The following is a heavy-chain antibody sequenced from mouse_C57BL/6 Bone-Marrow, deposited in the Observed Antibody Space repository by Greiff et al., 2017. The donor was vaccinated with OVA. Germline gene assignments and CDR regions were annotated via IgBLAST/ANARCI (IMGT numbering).Heavy chain of an antibody. V-gene: IGHV1-52*01. CDR3: ARGTGDY. CDR2: IDPSDSAT. D-gene: IGHD3-3*01. Sequence: VQLQQPGAELVRPGSSVKLSCKASGYTFTSYWMHWVKQRPIQGLEWIGNIDPSDSATHYNQKFKDKATLTVDKSSSTAYMQRSSLTSEDSAVYDCARGTGDYWGQGTTLTVSS. CDR1: GYTFTSYW. J-gene: IGHJ2*01.